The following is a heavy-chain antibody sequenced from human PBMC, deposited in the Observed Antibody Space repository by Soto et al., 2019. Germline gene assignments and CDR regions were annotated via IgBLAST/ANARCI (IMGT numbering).Heavy chain of an antibody. Sequence: GGSLRLSCAASGFTFSSYAMSWVRQAPWKGLEWVSAISGSGGSTYYADSVKGRFTISRDNSKNTLYLQMNSLRAEDTAVYYCAKGTPDSIGYYPPMFDYWGQGTMVTVSS. V-gene: IGHV3-23*01. CDR1: GFTFSSYA. D-gene: IGHD3-22*01. CDR2: ISGSGGST. CDR3: AKGTPDSIGYYPPMFDY. J-gene: IGHJ4*02.